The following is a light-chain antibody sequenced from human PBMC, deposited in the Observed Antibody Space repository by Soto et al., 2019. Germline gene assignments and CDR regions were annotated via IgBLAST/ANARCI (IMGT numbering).Light chain of an antibody. Sequence: EIVLTQSPGTLSLSPGERATLSCRASQSVSSSYLAWYQQKPGQAPRLRIYGASSRATGIPDRFSGSGSGTDFTLTISRLEPEDFAVDYCQQYGSSRTFGQGTKVEIK. CDR3: QQYGSSRT. V-gene: IGKV3-20*01. J-gene: IGKJ1*01. CDR2: GAS. CDR1: QSVSSSY.